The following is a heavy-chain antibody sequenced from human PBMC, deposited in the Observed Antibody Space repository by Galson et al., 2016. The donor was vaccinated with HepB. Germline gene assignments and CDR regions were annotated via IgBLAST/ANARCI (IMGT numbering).Heavy chain of an antibody. CDR2: TYYRSKWYN. D-gene: IGHD6-13*01. Sequence: CAISGDSVSSNSVTRNWIRQSPSRGLEWPGRTYYRSKWYNDYAVSVKSRMTINPDTSKNQFSLQLNSVTPEDTAVYYCARRGSKEKGYFDLWGRGTLVTVSS. CDR3: ARRGSKEKGYFDL. J-gene: IGHJ2*01. V-gene: IGHV6-1*01. CDR1: GDSVSSNSVT.